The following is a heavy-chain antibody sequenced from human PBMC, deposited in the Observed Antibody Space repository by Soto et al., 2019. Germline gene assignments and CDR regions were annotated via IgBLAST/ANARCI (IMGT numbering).Heavy chain of an antibody. CDR3: ASSTYYYDSSGYSYNWFDP. J-gene: IGHJ5*02. CDR2: IYYSGST. Sequence: SSETLSLTCTVSGGSISSGDYYWSWIRQPPGKGLEWIGYIYYSGSTYYNPSLRSRVTISVDTSKNQFSLKLSSVTAADTAVYYCASSTYYYDSSGYSYNWFDPWGQGTLVTVSS. V-gene: IGHV4-30-4*01. D-gene: IGHD3-22*01. CDR1: GGSISSGDYY.